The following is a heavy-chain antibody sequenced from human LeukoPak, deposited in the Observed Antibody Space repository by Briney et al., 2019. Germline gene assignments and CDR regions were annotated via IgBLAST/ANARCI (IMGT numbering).Heavy chain of an antibody. CDR1: GGSISSGGYY. V-gene: IGHV4-61*02. CDR2: IYTSGST. D-gene: IGHD6-25*01. CDR3: ARDLAGAAHFDY. Sequence: PSETLSLTCTVSGGSISSGGYYWSWIRQPAGKGLEWIGRIYTSGSTNYNPSLKSRVTISVDTSKNQFSLKLSSVTAADTAVYYCARDLAGAAHFDYWGQGTLVTVSS. J-gene: IGHJ4*02.